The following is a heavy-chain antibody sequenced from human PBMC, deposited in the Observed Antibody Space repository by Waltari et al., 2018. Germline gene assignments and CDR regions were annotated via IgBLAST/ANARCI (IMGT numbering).Heavy chain of an antibody. CDR3: ARKHDYGYYFDY. J-gene: IGHJ4*02. CDR1: GGSISSYY. V-gene: IGHV4-59*01. D-gene: IGHD4-17*01. Sequence: QVQLQESGPGLVKPSETLSITCTVSGGSISSYYWSWIRQPPGKGLEWIGYIYYSGSTNYNPSLKSRVTISVDTSKNQFSLKLSSVTAADTAVYYCARKHDYGYYFDYWGQGTLVTVSS. CDR2: IYYSGST.